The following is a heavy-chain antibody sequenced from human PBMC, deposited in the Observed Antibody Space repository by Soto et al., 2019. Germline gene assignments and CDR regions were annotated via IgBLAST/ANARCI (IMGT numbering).Heavy chain of an antibody. CDR2: IGTAGDT. V-gene: IGHV3-13*01. CDR1: GFTFSSYD. CDR3: ARDRFGGMDV. Sequence: EVQLVESGGGLVQPGGSLRLSCAASGFTFSSYDMHWVRQATGQGLEWVSAIGTAGDTYYPGSVKGRFTISRGNAKNSLYLQMNSLRAGDTAVYYCARDRFGGMDVWGQGTTVTVSS. D-gene: IGHD3-10*01. J-gene: IGHJ6*02.